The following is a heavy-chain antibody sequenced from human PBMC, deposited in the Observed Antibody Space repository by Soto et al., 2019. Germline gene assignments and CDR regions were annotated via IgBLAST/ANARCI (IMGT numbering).Heavy chain of an antibody. CDR2: INPNNGDT. D-gene: IGHD3-10*01. CDR1: GYFFTSHY. CDR3: AREITYGGGSFSLGL. V-gene: IGHV1-2*06. Sequence: ASVKGSCKTSGYFFTSHYIHWVRLAPGRGLEWVGRINPNNGDTNSPQKFQGRVTMTSDTSISTAYMEMSGLRSDDTALYYCAREITYGGGSFSLGLWGQGTLVTVSS. J-gene: IGHJ4*02.